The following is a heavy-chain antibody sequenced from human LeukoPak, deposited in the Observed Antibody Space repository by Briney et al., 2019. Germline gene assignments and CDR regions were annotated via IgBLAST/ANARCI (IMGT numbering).Heavy chain of an antibody. J-gene: IGHJ4*02. D-gene: IGHD6-19*01. CDR2: IRSKAYGGTT. CDR1: GFTFGDYA. V-gene: IGHV3-49*04. Sequence: GGSLRLSCTASGFTFGDYAMSWVRQAPGKGLEWVGFIRSKAYGGTTEYAASVKGRFTISRDDSKSIAYLQMNSLKTEDTAAYYCTRVDVSVAGTAYFDYWGQGTLVTVSS. CDR3: TRVDVSVAGTAYFDY.